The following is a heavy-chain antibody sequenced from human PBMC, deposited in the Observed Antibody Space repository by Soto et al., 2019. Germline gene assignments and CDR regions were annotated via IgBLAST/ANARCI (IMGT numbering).Heavy chain of an antibody. CDR2: IYNSGST. CDR3: ARGPSGDKVDY. CDR1: GGSINNNGYF. J-gene: IGHJ4*02. D-gene: IGHD1-26*01. Sequence: SETLSLTCTVSGGSINNNGYFWSWIRQPPGSGLEWIGHIYNSGSTYSNPSLKSRLTLSVDTSKNQFSLKLSSVTAADTAVYYCARGPSGDKVDYWGQGTLVTVS. V-gene: IGHV4-30-4*01.